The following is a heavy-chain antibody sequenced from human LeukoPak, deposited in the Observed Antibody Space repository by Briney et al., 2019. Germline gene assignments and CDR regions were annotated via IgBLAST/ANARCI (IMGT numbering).Heavy chain of an antibody. Sequence: ASVKVSYTGSGYTFTNYAIHWVRQAPGQRPEWMGWINAGNGNTKYSQKFQGRVIITRDTSATTAYMELSSLRSEDTAVYYCARAGRPYYYGMDVWGQGTTVTVSS. J-gene: IGHJ6*02. CDR3: ARAGRPYYYGMDV. CDR2: INAGNGNT. CDR1: GYTFTNYA. D-gene: IGHD1-26*01. V-gene: IGHV1-3*01.